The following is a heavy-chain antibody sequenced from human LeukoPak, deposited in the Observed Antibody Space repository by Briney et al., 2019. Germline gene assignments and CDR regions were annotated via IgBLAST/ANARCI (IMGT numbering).Heavy chain of an antibody. CDR2: INPSGGST. CDR3: ARDGYSGSDAL. Sequence: GASVKVSCKASGYTFTSYYMHWVRQAPGQGLEWMGIINPSGGSTSYAQKFQGRVTMTRDTSQNQFSLKLSSVTAADTAVYYCARDGYSGSDALWGQGTLVTVSS. D-gene: IGHD5-12*01. J-gene: IGHJ4*02. CDR1: GYTFTSYY. V-gene: IGHV1-46*01.